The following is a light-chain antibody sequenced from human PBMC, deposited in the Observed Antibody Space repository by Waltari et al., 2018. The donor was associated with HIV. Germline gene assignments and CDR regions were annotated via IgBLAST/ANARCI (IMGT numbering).Light chain of an antibody. CDR3: AAWDDSLNGPV. CDR2: SNN. CDR1: SSNIVSNT. Sequence: QSVLTQPPSASGTPGQRVTIPCSGSSSNIVSNTVNWYQQLPGTAPKLFIYSNNQRPSGVPDRFSGSKSGTSASLAISGLQSEDEADYYCAAWDDSLNGPVFGGGTKLTVL. V-gene: IGLV1-44*01. J-gene: IGLJ2*01.